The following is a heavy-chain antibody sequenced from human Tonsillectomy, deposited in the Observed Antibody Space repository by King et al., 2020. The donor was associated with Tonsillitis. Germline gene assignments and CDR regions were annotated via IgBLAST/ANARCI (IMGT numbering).Heavy chain of an antibody. J-gene: IGHJ4*02. CDR2: IKSKTDGGTT. Sequence: VQLVQSGGGLVKPGRSLRLSCAASGFSFSNAWMSWVRQAPGKGLEWVGRIKSKTDGGTTDYVAPVKGRFTISRDDSKNTLYLQMNSLKIEDTAVYYCTTDYDILTGYSLVGYNWGQGTLVTVSS. V-gene: IGHV3-15*01. CDR1: GFSFSNAW. D-gene: IGHD3-9*01. CDR3: TTDYDILTGYSLVGYN.